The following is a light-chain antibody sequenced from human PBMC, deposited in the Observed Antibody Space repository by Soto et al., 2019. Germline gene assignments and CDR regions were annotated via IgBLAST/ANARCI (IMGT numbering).Light chain of an antibody. V-gene: IGLV1-40*01. J-gene: IGLJ1*01. CDR3: QSYDSSLSDSV. Sequence: QSALTQPPSVSGAPGQRVTISCTGSSSNIGANYDVHWYLQVPGKAPKLLIYGNSNRPSGVPDRFSGSRSGTSGSLAITGLQAEDEADYYCQSYDSSLSDSVFGTGTKLTVL. CDR2: GNS. CDR1: SSNIGANYD.